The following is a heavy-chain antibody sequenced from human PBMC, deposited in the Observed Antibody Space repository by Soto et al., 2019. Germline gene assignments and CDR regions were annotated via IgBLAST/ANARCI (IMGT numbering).Heavy chain of an antibody. J-gene: IGHJ3*02. D-gene: IGHD3-10*01. Sequence: GSLRLSCAASGFTFSSYYMNWVRQAPGKGLEWVSSISSSSSYIYYADPVKGRFTISRDNAKNSLYLQMNSLRAEDTAVYYCAREPNYYGSGSSANDAFDIWGQGTMVTVSS. CDR3: AREPNYYGSGSSANDAFDI. CDR2: ISSSSSYI. V-gene: IGHV3-21*01. CDR1: GFTFSSYY.